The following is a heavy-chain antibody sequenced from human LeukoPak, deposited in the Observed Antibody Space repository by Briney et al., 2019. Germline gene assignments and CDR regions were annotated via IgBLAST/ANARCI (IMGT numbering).Heavy chain of an antibody. CDR2: TSYDGSNK. J-gene: IGHJ4*02. CDR1: GFTFSSYW. Sequence: GGSLRLSCVASGFTFSSYWMSWVRQAPGKGLEWVSVTSYDGSNKYYADSVKGRFTISRDNSKNTLYLQMNSLRPEDTAVYYCARDQTVFDYWGQGTLVTVSS. D-gene: IGHD4-17*01. V-gene: IGHV3-30*03. CDR3: ARDQTVFDY.